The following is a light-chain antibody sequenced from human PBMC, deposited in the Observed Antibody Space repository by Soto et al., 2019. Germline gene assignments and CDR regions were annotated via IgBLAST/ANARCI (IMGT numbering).Light chain of an antibody. CDR1: LTIGDS. J-gene: IGKJ1*01. CDR2: GAS. V-gene: IGKV1-39*01. CDR3: LQTYNLPRT. Sequence: DIQMTQSPSSLSASVGDRVTITCRASLTIGDSLSWFQQKAGKPPTLLIYGASALQSGVPARFSGSGSGTDFTLTISNMQREDFSTYYCLQTYNLPRTFGQWTKV.